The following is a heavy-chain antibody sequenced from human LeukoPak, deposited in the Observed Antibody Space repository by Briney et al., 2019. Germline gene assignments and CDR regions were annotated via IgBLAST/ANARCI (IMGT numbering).Heavy chain of an antibody. CDR3: ARHKGRWPTTPLDY. J-gene: IGHJ4*02. V-gene: IGHV4-39*01. D-gene: IGHD1-26*01. CDR2: IYYSGST. CDR1: GGSISSSSYY. Sequence: SETLSLTCTVSGGSISSSSYYWGWIRQPPGKGLEWIGSIYYSGSTYCNPSLKSRVTISVDTSKNQFSLKLSSVTAADTAVYYCARHKGRWPTTPLDYWGQGTLVTVSS.